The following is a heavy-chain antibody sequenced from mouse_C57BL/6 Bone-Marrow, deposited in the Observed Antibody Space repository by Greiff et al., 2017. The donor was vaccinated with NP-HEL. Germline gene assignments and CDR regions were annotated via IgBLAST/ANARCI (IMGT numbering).Heavy chain of an antibody. Sequence: EVKLVESGGDLVKPGGSLKLSCAASGFTFSSYGMSWVRQTPDKRLEWVATISSGGSYTYYLDSVKGRFTISRDNAKNTLYLQMSSLKSEDTAMYYCAREEVLRSYYYAMDYWGQGNAVTVSA. J-gene: IGHJ4*01. CDR1: GFTFSSYG. V-gene: IGHV5-6*01. D-gene: IGHD1-1*01. CDR3: AREEVLRSYYYAMDY. CDR2: ISSGGSYT.